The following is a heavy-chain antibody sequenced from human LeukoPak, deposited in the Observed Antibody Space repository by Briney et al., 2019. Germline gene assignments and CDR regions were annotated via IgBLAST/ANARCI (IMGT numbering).Heavy chain of an antibody. CDR2: IKSKTDGGTT. CDR1: GFTFSTYW. Sequence: GESLKISCAASGFTFSTYWMSWVRQAPGKGLEWVGHIKSKTDGGTTDYAAPVKGRFTILRDDSKNTLYLQMNSLKTDDTAVYYCTTDENYYDSSGYYYVDYWGQGTLVTVSS. J-gene: IGHJ4*02. D-gene: IGHD3-22*01. CDR3: TTDENYYDSSGYYYVDY. V-gene: IGHV3-15*01.